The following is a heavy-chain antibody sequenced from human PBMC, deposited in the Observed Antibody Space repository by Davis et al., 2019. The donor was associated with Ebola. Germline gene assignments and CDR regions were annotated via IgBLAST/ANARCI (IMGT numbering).Heavy chain of an antibody. V-gene: IGHV1-69*13. CDR2: IIPIFGTA. Sequence: SVKVSCKASGGTFSSYAISWVRQAPGQGLEWMGGIIPIFGTANYAQKFQGRVTITADESTSTAYMELSSLRSEDTAVYYCAINLGYCTNGVCPLYYYYMDVWGKGTTVTVSS. CDR1: GGTFSSYA. CDR3: AINLGYCTNGVCPLYYYYMDV. D-gene: IGHD2-8*01. J-gene: IGHJ6*03.